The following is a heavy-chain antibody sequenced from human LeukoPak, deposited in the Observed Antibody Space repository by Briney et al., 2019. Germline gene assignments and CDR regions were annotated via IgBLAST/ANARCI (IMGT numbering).Heavy chain of an antibody. Sequence: PSETLSLTCTVSGGSISSYYWSWIRQPPGKGLEWIGYIYYSGSTNYNPSLKSRVTISVDTSKNQFSLKLSSVTAADTAVYYCARINYDFWSGSSLGYWGQGTLVTVSS. D-gene: IGHD3-3*01. J-gene: IGHJ4*02. V-gene: IGHV4-59*01. CDR2: IYYSGST. CDR3: ARINYDFWSGSSLGY. CDR1: GGSISSYY.